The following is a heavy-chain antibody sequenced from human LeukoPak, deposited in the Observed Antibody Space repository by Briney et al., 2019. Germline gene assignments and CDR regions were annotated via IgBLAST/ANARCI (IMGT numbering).Heavy chain of an antibody. CDR1: GFTFSTYA. D-gene: IGHD3-22*01. CDR2: ISWNSGSI. V-gene: IGHV3-9*01. Sequence: PGGSLRLSCAASGFTFSTYAMHWVRQAPGKGLEWVSGISWNSGSIGYADSVKGRFTISRDNAKNSLYLQMNSLRAEDTALYYCAKGNLPRGYDSSGYYPFDYWGQGTLVTVSS. CDR3: AKGNLPRGYDSSGYYPFDY. J-gene: IGHJ4*02.